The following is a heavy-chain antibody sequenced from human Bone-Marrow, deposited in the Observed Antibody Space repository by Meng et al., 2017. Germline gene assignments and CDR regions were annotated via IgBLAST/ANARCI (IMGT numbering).Heavy chain of an antibody. J-gene: IGHJ4*02. CDR3: AKDQYSSSWGPVDYFDY. CDR2: ISYDGSNK. Sequence: GESLKISCAASGFTFSSYAMHWVRQAPGKGLEWVAVISYDGSNKYYADSVKGRFTISRDNSKNTLYLQMNSLRAEDTAVYYCAKDQYSSSWGPVDYFDYWGQGTLVTVSS. D-gene: IGHD6-13*01. V-gene: IGHV3-30*04. CDR1: GFTFSSYA.